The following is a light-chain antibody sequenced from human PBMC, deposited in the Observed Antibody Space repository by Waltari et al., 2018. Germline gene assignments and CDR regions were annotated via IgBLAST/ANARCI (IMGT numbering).Light chain of an antibody. V-gene: IGLV2-14*03. Sequence: QSVLTQPASVSGSPGQSITIPCTGTSSDAGGYDYVAWYQQPPGKAPKLIIYDVVKRPSGVSTRFSASKSDNTASLTISGLQAEDEGDYYCCSYKRGATWVFGGGTALTVL. CDR2: DVV. CDR3: CSYKRGATWV. J-gene: IGLJ3*02. CDR1: SSDAGGYDY.